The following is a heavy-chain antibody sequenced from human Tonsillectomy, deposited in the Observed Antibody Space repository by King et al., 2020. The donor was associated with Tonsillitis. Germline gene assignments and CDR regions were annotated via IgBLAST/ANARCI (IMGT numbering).Heavy chain of an antibody. J-gene: IGHJ4*02. V-gene: IGHV3-23*04. CDR1: GFTFSSYA. CDR2: ISGSGGST. D-gene: IGHD3-16*02. Sequence: QLVQSGGGLVQPGGSLRLSCAASGFTFSSYAMSWVRQAPGKGLELVSAISGSGGSTYYADSVKGRFTISRDNSKNTLYLQMNSLRAEDTAVYYCAKPRGAIMITVGGGIVIPPYDYWGQGTLVTVSS. CDR3: AKPRGAIMITVGGGIVIPPYDY.